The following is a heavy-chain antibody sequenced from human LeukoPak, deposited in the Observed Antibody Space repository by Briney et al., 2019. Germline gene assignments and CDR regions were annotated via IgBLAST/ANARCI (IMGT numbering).Heavy chain of an antibody. CDR2: INPNTGGT. J-gene: IGHJ4*02. V-gene: IGHV1-2*04. CDR1: GYTFIDYC. CDR3: ATDGGTRGAVAGYFDY. Sequence: ASVKVSCKASGYTFIDYCVHWVRQAPGQGLEWMGYINPNTGGTNFAQKFQGWVTMTRDTSISTAYMELSRLKSDDTAVYYCATDGGTRGAVAGYFDYWGQGTLVTVSS. D-gene: IGHD6-19*01.